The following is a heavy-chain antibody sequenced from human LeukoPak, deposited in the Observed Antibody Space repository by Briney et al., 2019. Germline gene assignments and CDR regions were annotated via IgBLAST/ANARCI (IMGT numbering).Heavy chain of an antibody. CDR2: IYYSGST. D-gene: IGHD3-9*01. CDR3: ARHRRYFDWLLYGYFDY. Sequence: SETLSLTCTVSGGPISSYYWSWIRQPPGKGLEWIGYIYYSGSTNYNPSLKSRVTISVDTSKNQFSLKLSSVTAADTAVYYCARHRRYFDWLLYGYFDYWGQGTLVTVSS. V-gene: IGHV4-59*08. CDR1: GGPISSYY. J-gene: IGHJ4*02.